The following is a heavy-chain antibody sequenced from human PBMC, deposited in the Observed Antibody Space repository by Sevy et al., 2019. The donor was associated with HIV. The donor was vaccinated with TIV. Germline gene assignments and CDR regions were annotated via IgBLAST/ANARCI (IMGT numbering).Heavy chain of an antibody. CDR1: GFTFSSYG. D-gene: IGHD5-18*01. V-gene: IGHV3-33*01. CDR3: ASSDTAMAHDYFDY. J-gene: IGHJ4*02. Sequence: GGSLRLSCAASGFTFSSYGMHWVRQAPGKGLEWVAVIWYDGSNKYYADSVKGRFTISRDNSKNTLYLQMNSLRVEDTAVYYCASSDTAMAHDYFDYWGQGTLVTVSS. CDR2: IWYDGSNK.